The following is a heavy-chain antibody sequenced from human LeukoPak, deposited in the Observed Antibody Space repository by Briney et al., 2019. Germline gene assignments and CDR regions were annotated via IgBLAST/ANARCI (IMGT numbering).Heavy chain of an antibody. D-gene: IGHD2-2*02. CDR3: AKGGSYCSSTRCYTDAFDI. V-gene: IGHV3-23*01. Sequence: GGSLRLSCAASGFTFSSYAMSWVRQAPGKGLEWVSAISGSGGSTYHADSVKGRFTISRDNSKNTLYLQMNSLRAEDTAVYYCAKGGSYCSSTRCYTDAFDIWGQGTMVTVSS. CDR1: GFTFSSYA. J-gene: IGHJ3*02. CDR2: ISGSGGST.